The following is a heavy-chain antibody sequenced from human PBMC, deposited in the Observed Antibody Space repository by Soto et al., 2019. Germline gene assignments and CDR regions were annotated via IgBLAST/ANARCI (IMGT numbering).Heavy chain of an antibody. Sequence: SETLSLTCAVYGGSFSGYYWSWIRQPPGKGLEWIGEINHSGSTNYNPSLKSRVTISVDTSKNQFSLKLSSVTAADTAVYYCARGDVNGDQSAVGWGQGTLVTVSS. CDR3: ARGDVNGDQSAVG. CDR1: GGSFSGYY. D-gene: IGHD4-17*01. J-gene: IGHJ4*02. CDR2: INHSGST. V-gene: IGHV4-34*01.